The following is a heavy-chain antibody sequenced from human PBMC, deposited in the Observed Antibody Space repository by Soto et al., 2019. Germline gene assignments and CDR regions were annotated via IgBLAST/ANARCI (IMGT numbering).Heavy chain of an antibody. V-gene: IGHV3-23*01. CDR3: AKAICGGDCYPIWYYGMDV. CDR2: ISRSGGST. J-gene: IGHJ6*02. D-gene: IGHD2-21*02. CDR1: GFTLSSYA. Sequence: QAGGSLRLSCAASGFTLSSYAMTWVRQAPGKGLEWVSVISRSGGSTNYADSVKGRFTISRDNSKKRLYLQMNSLRAEDTAVYYCAKAICGGDCYPIWYYGMDVWGQGTTVTVSS.